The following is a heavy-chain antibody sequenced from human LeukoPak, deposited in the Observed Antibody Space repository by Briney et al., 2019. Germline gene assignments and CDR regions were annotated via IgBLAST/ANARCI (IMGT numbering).Heavy chain of an antibody. V-gene: IGHV4-39*07. CDR2: IDYSGST. CDR1: GGSISSSSYY. D-gene: IGHD2-15*01. CDR3: ARYHLQIHCSGGSCYPNWFDP. Sequence: SETLSLTCTVSGGSISSSSYYWGWIRQPPGKGLEWIGSIDYSGSTYYNPSLKSRVTISVDTSKNQFSLKLSSVTAADTAVYYCARYHLQIHCSGGSCYPNWFDPWGQGTLVTVSS. J-gene: IGHJ5*02.